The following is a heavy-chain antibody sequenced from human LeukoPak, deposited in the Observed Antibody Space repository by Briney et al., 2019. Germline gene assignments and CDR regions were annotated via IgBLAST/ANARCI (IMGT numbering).Heavy chain of an antibody. Sequence: GGSLRLSCAASGFTFSNYVMSWVRQAPGKGLEWVSGISGSGGNTYYADSVKGRFTISRDNSKDTLYLQMNSLRAEDAAVYYCAKDWGIAARRVYMDVWGKGTTVTVSS. CDR2: ISGSGGNT. V-gene: IGHV3-23*01. CDR3: AKDWGIAARRVYMDV. CDR1: GFTFSNYV. J-gene: IGHJ6*03. D-gene: IGHD6-6*01.